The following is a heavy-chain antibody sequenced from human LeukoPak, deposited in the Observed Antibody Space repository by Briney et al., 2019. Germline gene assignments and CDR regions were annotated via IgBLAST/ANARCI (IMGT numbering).Heavy chain of an antibody. CDR3: AKARPVEWELSYIYQDFDY. J-gene: IGHJ4*02. V-gene: IGHV3-23*01. D-gene: IGHD3-3*01. Sequence: GGSLRLSCAASGFTFSSYAMSWVRQAPGRGWGGASAFVGGGGGTYYAASVKGRFTISRDNSKNTLYLQMNSLRAEDTAVYYCAKARPVEWELSYIYQDFDYWGQGTLVTVSS. CDR2: FVGGGGGT. CDR1: GFTFSSYA.